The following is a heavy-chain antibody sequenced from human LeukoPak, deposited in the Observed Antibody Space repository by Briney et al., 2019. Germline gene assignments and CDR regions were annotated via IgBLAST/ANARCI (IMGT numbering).Heavy chain of an antibody. CDR1: GFTFSSYA. V-gene: IGHV3-30*04. Sequence: GGSLRLSCAASGFTFSSYAMPWVRQAPGKGLEWVAVISYDGSNKYYADSVKGRFTIPRDNSKNTLYLQMNSLRAEDTAVYYCARGGYSSSWSFHYYYYYGMDVWGQGTTVTVSS. CDR2: ISYDGSNK. CDR3: ARGGYSSSWSFHYYYYYGMDV. D-gene: IGHD6-13*01. J-gene: IGHJ6*02.